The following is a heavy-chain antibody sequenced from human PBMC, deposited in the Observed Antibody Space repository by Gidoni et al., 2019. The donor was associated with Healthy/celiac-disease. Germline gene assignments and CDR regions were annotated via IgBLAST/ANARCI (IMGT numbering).Heavy chain of an antibody. J-gene: IGHJ5*02. Sequence: QVQLVESGGGVVQPGRSLRLSWPASGFTFSSLHVHWVRQAPGKGLEWVAVISYDGSNKYYADSVKGRFTISRDNSKNTLYLQMNSLRAEDTAVYYCARTGYCSSTSCDNNWFGPWGQGTLVTVSS. D-gene: IGHD2-2*02. V-gene: IGHV3-30*03. CDR1: GFTFSSLH. CDR2: ISYDGSNK. CDR3: ARTGYCSSTSCDNNWFGP.